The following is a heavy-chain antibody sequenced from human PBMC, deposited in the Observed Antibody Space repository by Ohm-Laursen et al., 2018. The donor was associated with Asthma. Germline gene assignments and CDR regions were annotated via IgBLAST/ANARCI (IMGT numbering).Heavy chain of an antibody. D-gene: IGHD3-9*01. J-gene: IGHJ4*02. CDR2: INSDGGST. Sequence: SLRLSCAASGFTFSSYWMHWVRQAPGKGLVWVSRINSDGGSTSYADSVKGRFTISRDNAKNTLYLQMNSLRAEDTAVYYCARSNYDILTGYLDYWGQGTLVTVSS. CDR3: ARSNYDILTGYLDY. CDR1: GFTFSSYW. V-gene: IGHV3-74*01.